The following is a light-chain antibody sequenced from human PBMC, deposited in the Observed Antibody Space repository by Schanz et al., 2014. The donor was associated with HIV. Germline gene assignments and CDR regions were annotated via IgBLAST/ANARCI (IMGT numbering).Light chain of an antibody. V-gene: IGKV1-5*03. Sequence: DIQMTQSPSSVSASVGDRVTITCRASQFINTWLAWYQQKPGKAPKLLISEASILETGVPSTFSGSGSGTEFTLTISSLQPDDFATYYCLQYDDESYTFGQGTKLDIQ. CDR1: QFINTW. J-gene: IGKJ2*01. CDR3: LQYDDESYT. CDR2: EAS.